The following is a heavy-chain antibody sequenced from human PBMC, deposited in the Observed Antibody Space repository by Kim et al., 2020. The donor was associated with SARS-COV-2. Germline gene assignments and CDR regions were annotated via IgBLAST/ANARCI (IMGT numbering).Heavy chain of an antibody. CDR3: ARERYSDEYGSKSHFDV. J-gene: IGHJ2*01. D-gene: IGHD4-17*01. CDR2: IKQDGSEE. V-gene: IGHV3-7*03. CDR1: GFTFDSYW. Sequence: GGSLRLSCAASGFTFDSYWMTWVRQAPGKGLEWLANIKQDGSEEYYVDSVKGRFTISRDNAKKSLSLQMNSLRAGDTAVYYCARERYSDEYGSKSHFDVWGRGTLVTVSS.